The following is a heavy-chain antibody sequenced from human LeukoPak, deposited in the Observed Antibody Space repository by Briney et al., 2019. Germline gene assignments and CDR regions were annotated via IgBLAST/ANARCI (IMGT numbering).Heavy chain of an antibody. V-gene: IGHV3-30*07. CDR3: ARVGGYDYWLDY. D-gene: IGHD5-12*01. CDR2: ISGDASAE. Sequence: GGSLRLSCTASPDTFSLYGFHWVRQAPGKGLEWVAFISGDASAEEYVNAVKGRFTISRDNAKNSLYLQMNSLRAKDTAVYYCARVGGYDYWLDYWGQGTLVTVSS. J-gene: IGHJ4*02. CDR1: PDTFSLYG.